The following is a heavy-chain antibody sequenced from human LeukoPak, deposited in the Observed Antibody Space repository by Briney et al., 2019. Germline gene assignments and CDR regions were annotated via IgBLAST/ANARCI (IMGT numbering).Heavy chain of an antibody. Sequence: GGSLRLSCVASGFTISSYWMHWVRQAPGKGLEWVSAISGSGGSTYYADSVKGRFTISRDNSKNTLYLQMNSLRAEDTAVYYCAKDSPRNYDSSGWGQGTLVTVSS. CDR2: ISGSGGST. CDR3: AKDSPRNYDSSG. CDR1: GFTISSYW. J-gene: IGHJ4*02. D-gene: IGHD3-22*01. V-gene: IGHV3-23*01.